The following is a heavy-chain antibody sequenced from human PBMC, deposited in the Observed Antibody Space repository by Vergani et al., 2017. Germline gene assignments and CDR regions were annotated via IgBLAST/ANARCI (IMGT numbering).Heavy chain of an antibody. CDR1: EYSFGNYW. J-gene: IGHJ4*02. D-gene: IGHD1-1*01. CDR3: ARHTTYADS. CDR2: IYPADSDT. Sequence: EVELVQSGPEMRKPGESLKISCKGSEYSFGNYWIGWVRQVPGKGLEWMGIIYPADSDTRYSPSFQGQVTISADKSISTAFLQWDSLKASDTALYYCARHTTYADSGGQGTLVTVSS. V-gene: IGHV5-51*01.